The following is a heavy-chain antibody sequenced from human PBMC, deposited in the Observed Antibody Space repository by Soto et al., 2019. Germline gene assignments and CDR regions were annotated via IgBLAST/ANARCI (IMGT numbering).Heavy chain of an antibody. CDR3: AKTRTADSNYAPAYYYYMDV. V-gene: IGHV3-23*01. CDR2: ISGSGGST. Sequence: GGSLRLSCAASGFTFSSYAMSWVRQAPGKGLEWVSAISGSGGSTYYADSVKGRFTISRDNSKNTLYLQMNSLRAEDTAVYYCAKTRTADSNYAPAYYYYMDVWGKGTTVTVSS. J-gene: IGHJ6*03. CDR1: GFTFSSYA. D-gene: IGHD4-4*01.